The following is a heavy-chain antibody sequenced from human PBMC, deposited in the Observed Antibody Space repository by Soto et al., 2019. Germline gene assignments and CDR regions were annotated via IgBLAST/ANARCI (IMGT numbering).Heavy chain of an antibody. Sequence: PSETLSLTCTVSGCSISSYYWSWIRQPPGKGLEWIGYIYYSGSTNYNPSLKSRVTISVDTSKNQFSLKLSSVTAEDTAVYYCARVKSLAGEYWGQGTLVTVSS. V-gene: IGHV4-59*12. D-gene: IGHD2-15*01. CDR3: ARVKSLAGEY. CDR1: GCSISSYY. J-gene: IGHJ4*02. CDR2: IYYSGST.